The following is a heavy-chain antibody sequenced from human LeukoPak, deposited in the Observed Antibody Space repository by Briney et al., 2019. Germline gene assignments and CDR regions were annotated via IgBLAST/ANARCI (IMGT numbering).Heavy chain of an antibody. CDR2: IVVGSGNT. V-gene: IGHV1-58*02. Sequence: SVKVSCKASGFTFTSSAMQWVRQARGQRLEWIGWIVVGSGNTNYAQKFQERVTITRDMSTSTAYMELSSLRSEDTAVYYCAADNPRGYYYDSSGRYFDLWGRGTLVTVSS. D-gene: IGHD3-22*01. J-gene: IGHJ2*01. CDR3: AADNPRGYYYDSSGRYFDL. CDR1: GFTFTSSA.